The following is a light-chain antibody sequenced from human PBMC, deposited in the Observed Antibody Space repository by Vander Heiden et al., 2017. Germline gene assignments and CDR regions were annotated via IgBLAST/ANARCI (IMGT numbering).Light chain of an antibody. Sequence: QSVLTQPPSASGTPGQRVTISCSGSSSNIGSNTVHWYQQLPGTAPKLLIYSITQRPSGVPDRFSGSKSATSASLATSGLQSEDEADYYCAAWDDSLNGQVFGTGTKVT. CDR1: SSNIGSNT. V-gene: IGLV1-44*01. J-gene: IGLJ1*01. CDR3: AAWDDSLNGQV. CDR2: SIT.